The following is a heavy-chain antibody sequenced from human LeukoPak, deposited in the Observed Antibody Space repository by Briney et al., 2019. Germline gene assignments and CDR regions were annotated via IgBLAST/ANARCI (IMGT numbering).Heavy chain of an antibody. V-gene: IGHV1-69*05. CDR3: ARDGGSYRFDP. Sequence: SVKVSCKASGGTFSSYAISWVRQAPGQGLEWMGGIIPMFGTPNYAQKFQGRVTITTDESTSTAYMELSSLRSEDTAVYYCARDGGSYRFDPWGQGTLVTVSS. D-gene: IGHD1-26*01. J-gene: IGHJ5*02. CDR1: GGTFSSYA. CDR2: IIPMFGTP.